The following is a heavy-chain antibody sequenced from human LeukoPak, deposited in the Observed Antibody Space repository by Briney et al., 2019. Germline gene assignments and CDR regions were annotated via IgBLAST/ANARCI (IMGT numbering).Heavy chain of an antibody. CDR2: ISYDGSNK. V-gene: IGHV3-30-3*01. D-gene: IGHD1-26*01. CDR1: GFTFSSYA. CDR3: ASDHLKWELRGIDY. J-gene: IGHJ4*02. Sequence: PGGSLRLSCAASGFTFSSYAMHWVRQAPGKGLEWVAVISYDGSNKYYADSVKGRFTISRDNSKNTLYLQMNSLRAEDTAVYYCASDHLKWELRGIDYWGQGTLVTVSS.